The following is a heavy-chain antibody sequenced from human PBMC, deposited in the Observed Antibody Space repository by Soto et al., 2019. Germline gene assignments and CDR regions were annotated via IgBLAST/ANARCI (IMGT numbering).Heavy chain of an antibody. CDR3: AQTLGLAVSGPGRFDL. J-gene: IGHJ2*01. CDR2: ITPLFGTP. D-gene: IGHD6-19*01. CDR1: GGTFSRYA. V-gene: IGHV1-69*12. Sequence: QVQLVQSGAEVKKPASSVKVSCKASGGTFSRYAISWVRQAPGQGLEWLGGITPLFGTPNSAQSFQGRLTIPADESTSTVYMELRSLRSEDTAVYYCAQTLGLAVSGPGRFDLWGRGTLVTVTS.